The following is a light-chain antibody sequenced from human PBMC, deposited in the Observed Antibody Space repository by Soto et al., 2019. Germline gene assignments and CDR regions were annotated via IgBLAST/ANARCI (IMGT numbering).Light chain of an antibody. CDR3: QPYYSYPYT. Sequence: AIRMTQSPSSFSASTGDRVTITCRASQDISPSLAWYQQKPGKAHKLLIYSASSLQSGDPATFSGSGSVTDFTPTISRLQSNDFAHYDCQPYYSYPYTFGQGTKVEIK. CDR2: SAS. J-gene: IGKJ2*01. CDR1: QDISPS. V-gene: IGKV1-8*01.